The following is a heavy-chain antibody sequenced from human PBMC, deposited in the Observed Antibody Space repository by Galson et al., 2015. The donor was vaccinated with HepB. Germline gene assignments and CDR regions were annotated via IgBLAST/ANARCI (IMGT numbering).Heavy chain of an antibody. V-gene: IGHV1-8*01. Sequence: SVKVSCKASGYTFTSYDINWVRQATGQGLEWMGWMNPNSGNTSYAQKFQGRVTMTRNTSISTAYMELSSLRSEDTAVYYCARAAGLFDYDFWSGYYPFDPWGQGTLVTVSS. D-gene: IGHD3-3*01. CDR2: MNPNSGNT. CDR3: ARAAGLFDYDFWSGYYPFDP. CDR1: GYTFTSYD. J-gene: IGHJ5*02.